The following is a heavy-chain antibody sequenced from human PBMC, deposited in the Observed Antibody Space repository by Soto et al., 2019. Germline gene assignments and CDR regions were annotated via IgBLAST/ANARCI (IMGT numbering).Heavy chain of an antibody. CDR3: AGPVVPAAIRRHYYYFGMDV. CDR2: IIPIFGTA. Sequence: QVQLVQSGAEVKKPGSSVKVSCKASGGTFSSYAISWVRQAPGQGLEWMGGIIPIFGTANYAPKFQGRVTITADESTSTAYMELSSLRSEDTGVYYCAGPVVPAAIRRHYYYFGMDVWGQGTTVTVSS. CDR1: GGTFSSYA. V-gene: IGHV1-69*12. J-gene: IGHJ6*02. D-gene: IGHD2-2*01.